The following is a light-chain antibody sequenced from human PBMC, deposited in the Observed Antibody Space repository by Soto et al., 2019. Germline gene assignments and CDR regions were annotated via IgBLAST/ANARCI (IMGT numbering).Light chain of an antibody. V-gene: IGKV3-15*01. J-gene: IGKJ1*01. CDR1: QSVSSN. CDR2: RAS. CDR3: QQYNNWPRT. Sequence: EIVMTQSPATLSVSPGERATLSCRASQSVSSNLAWYQQKPGQAPRLLIYRASTRAHGIPARFSGSGSGTEFTLTISSLQSEDFAVYSCQQYNNWPRTFGQGTKVEIK.